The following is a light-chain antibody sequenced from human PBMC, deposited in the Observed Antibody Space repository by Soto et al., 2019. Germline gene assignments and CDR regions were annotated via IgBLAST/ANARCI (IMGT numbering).Light chain of an antibody. Sequence: EIVMTQSPATLSVSPGESATLSCRASQSISGNLAWYQQKPGQTPRLIIYGASGRADGIPHRFSGTGSGTDFTLTISRLEPEDFAVYYCQQYDSSPKTFGQGTKVDTK. J-gene: IGKJ1*01. V-gene: IGKV3-20*01. CDR1: QSISGN. CDR2: GAS. CDR3: QQYDSSPKT.